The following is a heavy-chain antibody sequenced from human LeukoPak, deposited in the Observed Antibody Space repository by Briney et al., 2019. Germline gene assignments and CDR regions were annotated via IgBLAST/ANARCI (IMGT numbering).Heavy chain of an antibody. V-gene: IGHV3-30*18. CDR3: AKGMGERTYYFDY. D-gene: IGHD3-16*01. Sequence: GGSLGLSCAASGFTFSSYGMHWVRQAPGKGLEWVAVISYDGSNKYYADSVKGRFTISRDNSKNTLYLQMNSLRAEDTAVYYCAKGMGERTYYFDYWGQGTLVTVSS. J-gene: IGHJ4*02. CDR2: ISYDGSNK. CDR1: GFTFSSYG.